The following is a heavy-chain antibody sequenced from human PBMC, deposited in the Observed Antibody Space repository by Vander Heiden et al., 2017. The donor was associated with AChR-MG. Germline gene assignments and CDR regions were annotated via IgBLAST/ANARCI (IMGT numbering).Heavy chain of an antibody. CDR3: ARDPPTGGWRDAFDI. J-gene: IGHJ3*02. Sequence: EVQLVESGGGLVKPGGSLRLSCAASGFTFSGYSVNWVLQAPGKGLEWVSSISSSSSYIYYADSVKGRFTISRDNAKNSLYLQMNSLRAEDTAVYYCARDPPTGGWRDAFDIWGKGTMVTVSS. CDR1: GFTFSGYS. V-gene: IGHV3-21*01. CDR2: ISSSSSYI. D-gene: IGHD3-16*01.